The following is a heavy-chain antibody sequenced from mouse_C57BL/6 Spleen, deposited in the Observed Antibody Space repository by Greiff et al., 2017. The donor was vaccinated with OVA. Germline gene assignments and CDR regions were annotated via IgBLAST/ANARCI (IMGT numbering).Heavy chain of an antibody. CDR3: ASLTTEGAMDY. CDR2: IDPSDSYN. CDR1: GYTFTSYW. Sequence: QVQLQQPGAELVKPGASVKLSCKASGYTFTSYWMQWVKQRPGQGLEWIGEIDPSDSYNNYNQQFQGKATLTVDTSSSTAYMQLSSLTSEDSAVYYCASLTTEGAMDYWGQGTSVTVSS. D-gene: IGHD1-1*01. J-gene: IGHJ4*01. V-gene: IGHV1-50*01.